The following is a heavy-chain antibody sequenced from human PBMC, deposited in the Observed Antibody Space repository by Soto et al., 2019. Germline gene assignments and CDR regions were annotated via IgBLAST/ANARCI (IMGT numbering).Heavy chain of an antibody. J-gene: IGHJ6*02. CDR2: IYYSGST. CDR1: GGSISSGGYY. CDR3: ARGNGDYNYGMDV. D-gene: IGHD4-17*01. Sequence: SETLSLTCTVSGGSISSGGYYWSWIRQHPGKGLEWIGYIYYSGSTYYNPSLKSRVTISVDTSKNQFSLKLSSVTAADTAVYYCARGNGDYNYGMDVWGQGTTVTVSS. V-gene: IGHV4-31*03.